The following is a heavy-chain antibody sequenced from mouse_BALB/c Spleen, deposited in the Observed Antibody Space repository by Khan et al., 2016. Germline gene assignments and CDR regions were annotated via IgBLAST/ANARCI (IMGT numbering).Heavy chain of an antibody. CDR3: TPAWFAY. CDR2: IRLKSNNYAT. CDR1: GFTFSNYW. J-gene: IGHJ3*01. Sequence: EVKLEVSGGGLVQPGGSMKLSCVASGFTFSNYWMNWVRQSPEKGLEWVAEIRLKSNNYATHYAESVQGRFTISRDDSKSSVYLQMNNLRAEDTGIYYCTPAWFAYWGQGTLVTVSA. V-gene: IGHV6-6*02.